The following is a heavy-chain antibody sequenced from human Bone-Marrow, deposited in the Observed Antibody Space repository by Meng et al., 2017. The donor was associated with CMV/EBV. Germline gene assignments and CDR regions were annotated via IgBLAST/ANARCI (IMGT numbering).Heavy chain of an antibody. V-gene: IGHV4-31*02. J-gene: IGHJ5*02. CDR2: IYYSGTT. CDR1: ISSGGYY. Sequence: ISSGGYYWSWIRQHPGKGLEWIGYIYYSGTTYYNPSLKSRVTISVDTSKNQFSLKLSSMTAADTAVYYCARANFYGSGSYYKEVWFDPWGQGTLVTVSS. CDR3: ARANFYGSGSYYKEVWFDP. D-gene: IGHD3-10*01.